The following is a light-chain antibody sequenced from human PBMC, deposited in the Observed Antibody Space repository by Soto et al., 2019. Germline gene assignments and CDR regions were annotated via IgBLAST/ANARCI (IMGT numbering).Light chain of an antibody. Sequence: QSVLTQPASVSGSPGQSITISCTGTSSDIGGYNYVSWYQQHPGEAPKLMIYEVSSRPSGVSNRFSGSKSGNTASLTISGLQAEDEADYFCGSYTSTSTLYVFGSGTKV. J-gene: IGLJ1*01. CDR3: GSYTSTSTLYV. CDR2: EVS. V-gene: IGLV2-14*01. CDR1: SSDIGGYNY.